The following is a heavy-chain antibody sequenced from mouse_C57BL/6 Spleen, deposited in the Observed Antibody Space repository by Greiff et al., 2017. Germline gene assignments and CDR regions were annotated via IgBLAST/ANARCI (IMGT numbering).Heavy chain of an antibody. V-gene: IGHV5-6*01. D-gene: IGHD4-1*01. Sequence: EVKLVESGGDLVKPGGSLKLSCAASGFTFSSYGMSWVRQTPDKRLEWVATISSGGSYTDYPDSVKGRFTISRDNAKNTLYLQMSSLKSEDTAMYYCARQDWGDYWGQGTTLTVSS. CDR1: GFTFSSYG. J-gene: IGHJ2*01. CDR3: ARQDWGDY. CDR2: ISSGGSYT.